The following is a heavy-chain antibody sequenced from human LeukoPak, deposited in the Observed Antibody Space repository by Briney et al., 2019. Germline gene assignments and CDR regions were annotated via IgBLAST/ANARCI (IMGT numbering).Heavy chain of an antibody. V-gene: IGHV4-34*01. CDR1: GGSFSGYH. D-gene: IGHD5-18*01. CDR2: INHSGGT. CDR3: AGYSYGYVDY. J-gene: IGHJ4*02. Sequence: SETLSLTCAVYGGSFSGYHWSWIRQPPGKGLEWIGEINHSGGTNYNPSLKSRVTISVDTSKNQFSLKLSSVTAADTAVYYCAGYSYGYVDYWGQGTLVTVSS.